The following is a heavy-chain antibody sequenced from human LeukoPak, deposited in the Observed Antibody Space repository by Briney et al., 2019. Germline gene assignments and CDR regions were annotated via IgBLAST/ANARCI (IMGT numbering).Heavy chain of an antibody. D-gene: IGHD4/OR15-4a*01. CDR3: AKDQAHGLWTIGTSYYFDY. CDR1: GFTFSSYA. J-gene: IGHJ4*02. Sequence: GGSLRLSCAASGFTFSSYAMHWVRQAPGKGLEWVAVISYDGSNKYYADSVKGRFTISRDNSKNTLYLQMNSLRAEDTAVYYCAKDQAHGLWTIGTSYYFDYWGQGTLVTVSS. CDR2: ISYDGSNK. V-gene: IGHV3-30-3*02.